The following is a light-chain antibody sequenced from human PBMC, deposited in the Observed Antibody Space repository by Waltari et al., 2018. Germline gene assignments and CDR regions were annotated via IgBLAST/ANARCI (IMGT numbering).Light chain of an antibody. Sequence: SYVLTQPPSVSVAPGKAARITCGGDTIGSKSVHWYQHKPGQAPVLVIFFDGDRPSGIRDRISGSNSANTATLTSTGVEAGDEADYYCQVWDTSGAVFGGGTKLTVL. CDR1: TIGSKS. J-gene: IGLJ2*01. V-gene: IGLV3-21*01. CDR2: FDG. CDR3: QVWDTSGAV.